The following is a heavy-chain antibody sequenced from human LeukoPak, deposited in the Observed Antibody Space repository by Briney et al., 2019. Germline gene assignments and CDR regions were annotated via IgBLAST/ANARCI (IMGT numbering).Heavy chain of an antibody. Sequence: SETLSLXCTVSGGSISSSSYYWGWIRQPPEKGLEWIGSIYYSGSTYYNPSLKSRVTISVDTSKNQFSLKLSSVTAADTAVYYCATLSLIAAAGTWGQGTLVTVSS. V-gene: IGHV4-39*01. CDR3: ATLSLIAAAGT. J-gene: IGHJ4*02. D-gene: IGHD6-13*01. CDR1: GGSISSSSYY. CDR2: IYYSGST.